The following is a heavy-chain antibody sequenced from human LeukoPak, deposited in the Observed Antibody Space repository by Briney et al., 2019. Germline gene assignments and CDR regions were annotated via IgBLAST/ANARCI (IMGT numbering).Heavy chain of an antibody. V-gene: IGHV3-74*01. CDR1: GLTFSRYW. CDR2: INSDGSST. J-gene: IGHJ4*02. Sequence: GSLRLSCAASGLTFSRYWMQWVRQAPGQGLVWISRINSDGSSTSYADSVKGRFTISRDNAKNTLYLQMNSLRAEDTAVYYCARIAVAGAFDYWGQGTLVTVSS. D-gene: IGHD6-19*01. CDR3: ARIAVAGAFDY.